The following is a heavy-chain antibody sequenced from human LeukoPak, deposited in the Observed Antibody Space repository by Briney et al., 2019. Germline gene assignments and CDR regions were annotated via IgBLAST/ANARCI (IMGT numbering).Heavy chain of an antibody. D-gene: IGHD4-17*01. V-gene: IGHV3-23*01. CDR2: INNRGSST. CDR1: GFTFSSYT. CDR3: AKERQTGDYFTSDY. Sequence: GGSLRLSCAASGFTFSSYTMSWVRQAPGEGLEWLSAINNRGSSTYYAGSVKDRFTISRDNSENTLYLQMNSLTVDDTAVYFCAKERQTGDYFTSDYWGQGTLVTVST. J-gene: IGHJ4*02.